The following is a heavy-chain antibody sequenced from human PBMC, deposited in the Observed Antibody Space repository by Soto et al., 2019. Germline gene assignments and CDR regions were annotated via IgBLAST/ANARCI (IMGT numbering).Heavy chain of an antibody. Sequence: QVQLVQSGAEVKKPGASVKVSCKASGYTFTSYDINWVRQATGQGLEWMGWMNPNSGNTGYAQKFQGRVTMTRNTSISTAYMELSSLRSEDTAVYYSARSVEWLASFDYWGQGTLVTVSS. V-gene: IGHV1-8*01. CDR2: MNPNSGNT. J-gene: IGHJ4*02. CDR3: ARSVEWLASFDY. D-gene: IGHD6-19*01. CDR1: GYTFTSYD.